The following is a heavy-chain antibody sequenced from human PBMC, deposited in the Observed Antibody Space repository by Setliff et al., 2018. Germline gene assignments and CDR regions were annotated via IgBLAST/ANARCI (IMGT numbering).Heavy chain of an antibody. V-gene: IGHV4-59*01. Sequence: SETLSLTCTVSSGSIINYYWSWIRQPPGRPLEWIGYIKYDGTTDYSPSLDSRVTMSVDTSKNQFSLKLKSVTAADTAMYYCARGCAAGACYSDYYYYMDVWGKGTTVTVSS. CDR3: ARGCAAGACYSDYYYYMDV. CDR2: IKYDGTT. J-gene: IGHJ6*03. CDR1: SGSIINYY. D-gene: IGHD2-15*01.